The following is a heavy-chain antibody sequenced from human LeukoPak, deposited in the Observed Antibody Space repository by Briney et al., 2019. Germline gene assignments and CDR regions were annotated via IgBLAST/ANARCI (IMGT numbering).Heavy chain of an antibody. CDR3: ARDIGLDYSSSSFASDI. Sequence: SETLSLTCTVSGGSFTTHYWNWFRQPAGKGLEWIGRIYSGGSTNHKSSLKSRVIMSIDTSKRQLSLKLSSVTAADTAIYYCARDIGLDYSSSSFASDIWGPGTLVIVSS. CDR1: GGSFTTHY. J-gene: IGHJ3*02. CDR2: IYSGGST. D-gene: IGHD6-6*01. V-gene: IGHV4-4*07.